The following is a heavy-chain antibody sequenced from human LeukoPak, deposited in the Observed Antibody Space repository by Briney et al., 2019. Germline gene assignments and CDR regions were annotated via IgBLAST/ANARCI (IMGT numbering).Heavy chain of an antibody. Sequence: SQTLSLTCTVSGGSISSGGYYWSWIRQHPGKGLEWIGYIYYSGSTYYNPSLKSRVTISVDTSKNQFSLKLSSVTAADTAVYYCARIPANQLLYGYYYGMDVWGQGTTVTVSS. CDR2: IYYSGST. CDR1: GGSISSGGYY. J-gene: IGHJ6*02. V-gene: IGHV4-31*03. CDR3: ARIPANQLLYGYYYGMDV. D-gene: IGHD2-2*02.